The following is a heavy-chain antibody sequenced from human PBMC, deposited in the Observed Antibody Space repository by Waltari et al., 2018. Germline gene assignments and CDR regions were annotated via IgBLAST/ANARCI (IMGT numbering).Heavy chain of an antibody. D-gene: IGHD2-21*02. J-gene: IGHJ4*02. Sequence: EVQLLESGGGLVQPGGSLRLSCAASGFTFSSYAMSWVRQAPGKGLEWVSAISGSGGSTYYADSVKGRFTISRDNSKNTLYLQMNSLRAADTAVYYCARRVVTTGGVDYWGQGTLVTVSS. V-gene: IGHV3-23*01. CDR2: ISGSGGST. CDR3: ARRVVTTGGVDY. CDR1: GFTFSSYA.